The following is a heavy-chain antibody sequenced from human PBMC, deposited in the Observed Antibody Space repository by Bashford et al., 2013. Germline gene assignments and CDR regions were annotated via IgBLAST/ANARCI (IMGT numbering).Heavy chain of an antibody. Sequence: SSETLSLTCAVSGGSISSSNWWSWVRQPPGKGLEWIGEIYHSGSTNYNPSLKSRVTISVDKSKNQFSLKLSSVTAADTAVYYCARNRRMVRGVIGFDPWGQGTLVTVSS. D-gene: IGHD3-10*01. J-gene: IGHJ5*02. CDR3: ARNRRMVRGVIGFDP. CDR1: GGSISSSNW. V-gene: IGHV4-4*02. CDR2: IYHSGST.